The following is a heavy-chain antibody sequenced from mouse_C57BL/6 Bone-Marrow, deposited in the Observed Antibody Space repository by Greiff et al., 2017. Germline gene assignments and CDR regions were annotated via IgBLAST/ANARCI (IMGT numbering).Heavy chain of an antibody. V-gene: IGHV1-69*01. CDR3: ARDDGSSCEAWFAY. Sequence: QVQLQQPGAELVMPGASVKLSCKASGYTFTSYWMHWVKQRPGQGLEWIGEIHPSDSYTNYNQKFKGKSTLTVDKSSSTAYMQLSSLTSEDSAVYYCARDDGSSCEAWFAYWGQGTLVTVSA. CDR2: IHPSDSYT. D-gene: IGHD1-1*01. CDR1: GYTFTSYW. J-gene: IGHJ3*01.